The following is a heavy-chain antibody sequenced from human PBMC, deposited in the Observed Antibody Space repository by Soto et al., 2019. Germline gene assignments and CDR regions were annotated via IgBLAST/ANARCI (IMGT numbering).Heavy chain of an antibody. Sequence: SETLSLTCTVSGGSISSYYWSWIRQPPGKGLEWIGYIYYSGSTNYNPSLKSRVTISVDTSKNQFSLKLSSVTAADTAVYYCARGVTARYYYGMDVWGQGTTVTVSS. CDR3: ARGVTARYYYGMDV. CDR1: GGSISSYY. CDR2: IYYSGST. D-gene: IGHD2-21*02. V-gene: IGHV4-59*01. J-gene: IGHJ6*02.